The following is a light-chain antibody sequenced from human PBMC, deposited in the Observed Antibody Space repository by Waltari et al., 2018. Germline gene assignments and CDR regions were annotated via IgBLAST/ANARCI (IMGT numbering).Light chain of an antibody. CDR1: SSNLGSNY. Sequence: QSVLTQPPSASGTPGQTVTISCSGSSSNLGSNYVYWYQQLPGTAPKLLIYRNNQRPSGVPDRFSGSKSGTSASLAISGLRSEDEADYYCAAWDASLSGVVFGGGTKLTVL. J-gene: IGLJ2*01. V-gene: IGLV1-47*01. CDR3: AAWDASLSGVV. CDR2: RNN.